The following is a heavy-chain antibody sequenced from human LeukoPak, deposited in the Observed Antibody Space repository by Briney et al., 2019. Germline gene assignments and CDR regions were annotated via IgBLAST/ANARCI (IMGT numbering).Heavy chain of an antibody. CDR1: GYTYTGYY. Sequence: ASGKVSCKASGYTYTGYYMHWVRQATGQGLEWMGRINPNSGGTNYAQKFQGRVTMTRDTSISTAYMELSRLRSDDTAVYYCARRGKSSGCLDYWGQGTLVTVSS. D-gene: IGHD3-22*01. CDR3: ARRGKSSGCLDY. CDR2: INPNSGGT. V-gene: IGHV1-2*06. J-gene: IGHJ4*02.